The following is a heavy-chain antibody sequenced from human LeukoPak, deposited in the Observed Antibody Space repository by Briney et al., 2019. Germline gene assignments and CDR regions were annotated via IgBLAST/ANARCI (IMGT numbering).Heavy chain of an antibody. CDR3: ARDTVGATGGDY. D-gene: IGHD1-26*01. J-gene: IGHJ4*02. CDR1: GYTFTGYY. V-gene: IGHV1-2*02. CDR2: INPNSGGT. Sequence: ASVKVSCKASGYTFTGYYMHWVRQAPGQGLERMGWINPNSGGTNYAQKFQGRVTMTRDTSISTAYMELSRLRSDDTAVYYCARDTVGATGGDYWGQGTLVTVSS.